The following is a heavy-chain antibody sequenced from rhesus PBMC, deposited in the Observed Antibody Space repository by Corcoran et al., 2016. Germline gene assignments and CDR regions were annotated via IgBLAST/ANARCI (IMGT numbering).Heavy chain of an antibody. CDR2: IFGSGGGT. V-gene: IGHV4-106*01. Sequence: QVQLQESGPGLVKPSETLSLTCAVSGGSISDDYYWSWIRQPPGKGLEWRGYIFGSGGGTNYNPSLKDRVTISIDTSKNQFSLKLSSVTAADTAVYYCARDLGATNWNDVEYGLDSWGQGVVVTVSS. CDR1: GGSISDDYY. J-gene: IGHJ6*01. D-gene: IGHD1-7*02. CDR3: ARDLGATNWNDVEYGLDS.